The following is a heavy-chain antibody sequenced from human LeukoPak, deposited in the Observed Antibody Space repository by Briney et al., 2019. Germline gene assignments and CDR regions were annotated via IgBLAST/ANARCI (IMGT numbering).Heavy chain of an antibody. CDR2: TYYRSKLYN. CDR1: GDSVSSNSAA. Sequence: SQTLSLTCAISGDSVSSNSAAWNWLRQSPSRGLEWLGRTYYRSKLYNDYAVSVKSLITINPDTSKNQFSLQLNSVTPEDTAVYYCARAGFGWLVLAHDYWGQGTLVTVSS. D-gene: IGHD2-15*01. CDR3: ARAGFGWLVLAHDY. V-gene: IGHV6-1*01. J-gene: IGHJ4*02.